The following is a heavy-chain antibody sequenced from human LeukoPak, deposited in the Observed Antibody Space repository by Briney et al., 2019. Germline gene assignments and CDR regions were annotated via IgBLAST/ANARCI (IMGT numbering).Heavy chain of an antibody. D-gene: IGHD3-3*01. CDR2: IYYSGST. Sequence: PSETLSLTCTVSGGSISSYYWSWIRQPPGKGLEWIGYIYYSGSTNYNPSLKSRVTISVDTSKNQFSLKLSSVTAADTAVYYCARARKDHYDFWSGPYYFDYWGQGTLVTVSS. J-gene: IGHJ4*02. CDR3: ARARKDHYDFWSGPYYFDY. CDR1: GGSISSYY. V-gene: IGHV4-59*01.